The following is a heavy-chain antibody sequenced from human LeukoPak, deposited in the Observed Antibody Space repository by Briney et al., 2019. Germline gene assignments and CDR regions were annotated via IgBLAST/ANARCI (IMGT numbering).Heavy chain of an antibody. Sequence: GGSLRLSWAASGFTLSGYWIQWVRPAPVKGLEWVSRVNSDGSRTDYADSVKGRFTISRDNAKNTLFLHMHSLRPEDTAVYYCTRSPYSSSWTFEYWGQGTLVSVPS. J-gene: IGHJ4*02. V-gene: IGHV3-74*01. CDR2: VNSDGSRT. D-gene: IGHD6-13*01. CDR1: GFTLSGYW. CDR3: TRSPYSSSWTFEY.